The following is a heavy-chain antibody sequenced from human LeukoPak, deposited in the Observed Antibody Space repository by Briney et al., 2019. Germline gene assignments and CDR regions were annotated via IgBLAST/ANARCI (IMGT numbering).Heavy chain of an antibody. D-gene: IGHD4-11*01. CDR1: GGSFSGYY. J-gene: IGHJ4*02. Sequence: SETLSLTCAVYGGSFSGYYWSWIRQPPGKGLEWIGEINHSGSTNYNPSLKSRVTISVDTSKNQISLKLSSVTAADTAVYYCARDRTLTKVAYFDYWGQGTLVTVSS. V-gene: IGHV4-34*01. CDR3: ARDRTLTKVAYFDY. CDR2: INHSGST.